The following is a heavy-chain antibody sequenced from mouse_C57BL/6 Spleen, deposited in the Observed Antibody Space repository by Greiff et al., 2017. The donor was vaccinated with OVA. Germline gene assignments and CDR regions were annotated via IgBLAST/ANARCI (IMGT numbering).Heavy chain of an antibody. CDR1: GYAFSSSW. V-gene: IGHV1-82*01. CDR2: IYPGDGDT. Sequence: VQVVESGPELVKPGASVKISCKASGYAFSSSWMNWVKQRPGKGLEWIGRIYPGDGDTNYNGKFKGKATLTADKSSSTAYMQLSSLTSEDSAVYFCARAYYSNYGAMDYWGQGTSVTVSS. CDR3: ARAYYSNYGAMDY. D-gene: IGHD2-5*01. J-gene: IGHJ4*01.